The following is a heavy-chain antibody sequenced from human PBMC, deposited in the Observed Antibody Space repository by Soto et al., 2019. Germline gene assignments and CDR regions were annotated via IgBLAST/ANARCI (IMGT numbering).Heavy chain of an antibody. D-gene: IGHD3-3*01. CDR1: GGSISSGGYY. J-gene: IGHJ6*02. CDR3: AMTGVVTHYCYYGMDV. CDR2: IYYSGST. Sequence: QVQLQESGPGLVKPSQTLSLTCTVSGGSISSGGYYWSWIRQHPGKGLEWIGYIYYSGSTYYNPSLKGRVTITVDTSKNQFSLKLSSVTAAVTAVYYCAMTGVVTHYCYYGMDVWGQGSTVTFS. V-gene: IGHV4-31*03.